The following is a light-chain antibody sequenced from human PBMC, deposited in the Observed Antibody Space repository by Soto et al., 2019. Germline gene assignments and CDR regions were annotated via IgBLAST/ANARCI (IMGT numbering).Light chain of an antibody. Sequence: QSVLTQPPSASGSPGQSVTISCTGTSSDVGGYNYVSWYQQHPGKAPKLMIYEVSKRPSGVPDRFSGSKSGNTASLTVSGLQAEDVADYYCSSYAGSNNPVVFGGGTKVTVL. CDR1: SSDVGGYNY. J-gene: IGLJ2*01. V-gene: IGLV2-8*01. CDR2: EVS. CDR3: SSYAGSNNPVV.